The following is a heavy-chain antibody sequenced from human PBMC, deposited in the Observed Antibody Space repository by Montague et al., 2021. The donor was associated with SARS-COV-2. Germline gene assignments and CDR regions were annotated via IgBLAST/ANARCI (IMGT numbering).Heavy chain of an antibody. CDR1: GGSISSSSYY. CDR2: IYYSGST. CDR3: VRHPLGYCSSTSCYVG. J-gene: IGHJ4*02. Sequence: SETRSLTCTASGGSISSSSYYWGWIRQPPGKGLEWIGSIYYSGSTYYNPSLKSRVTISVDTSKNQFSLKLSSVTAADTAVYYCVRHPLGYCSSTSCYVGWGQGTLVTVSS. V-gene: IGHV4-39*01. D-gene: IGHD2-2*01.